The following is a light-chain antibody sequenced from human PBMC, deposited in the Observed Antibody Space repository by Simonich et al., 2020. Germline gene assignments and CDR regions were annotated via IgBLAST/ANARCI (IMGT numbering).Light chain of an antibody. Sequence: QSALTQPASVSGSPGQSITISCTGTSSDVGCYNLVSWYQQHPGKAPQLMFYEGSKRPSGVSKRFSGSKSGNTASLTISGLQAEDEADYYCCSYAGSSTVVFGGGTKLTVL. CDR2: EGS. CDR3: CSYAGSSTVV. CDR1: SSDVGCYNL. J-gene: IGLJ2*01. V-gene: IGLV2-23*01.